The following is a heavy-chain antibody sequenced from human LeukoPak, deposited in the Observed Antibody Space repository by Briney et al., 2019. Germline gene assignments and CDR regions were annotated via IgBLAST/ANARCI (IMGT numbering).Heavy chain of an antibody. D-gene: IGHD6-13*01. CDR1: GGSISSGSYF. CDR2: INTNGST. CDR3: AREGYTSSWYSGYYYFDY. V-gene: IGHV4-61*02. J-gene: IGHJ4*02. Sequence: SDTLSLTCTLSGGSISSGSYFWTWIRQPAGKGLEWYGRINTNGSTNYNRSLKSRFTKTVHTSKNQFSLKLRSVTAADTAVFYCAREGYTSSWYSGYYYFDYWGQGTLVTVSS.